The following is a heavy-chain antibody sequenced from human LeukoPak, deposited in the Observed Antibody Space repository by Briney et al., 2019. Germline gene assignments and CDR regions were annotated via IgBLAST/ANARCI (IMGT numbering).Heavy chain of an antibody. Sequence: PSETLSLTCTVSGGSISSSSYYWGWIRQPPGKGLEWIGSIYYSGSTYYNPSLKSRVTISVDTSKNQFSLKLSSVTAADTAVYYCARSPSGFVTYGSGSYYNGGVYWGQGTLVTVSS. CDR2: IYYSGST. CDR3: ARSPSGFVTYGSGSYYNGGVY. CDR1: GGSISSSSYY. D-gene: IGHD3-10*01. V-gene: IGHV4-39*01. J-gene: IGHJ4*02.